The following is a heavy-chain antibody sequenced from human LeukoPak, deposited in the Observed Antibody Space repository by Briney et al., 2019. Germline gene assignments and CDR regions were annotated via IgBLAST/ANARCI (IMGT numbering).Heavy chain of an antibody. Sequence: PGDSLRLSCAASGFTFGRYSMNWVRQAPGKGLEWVSSITSSSSYIYYADSAKGRFTISRDNVKNSLYLQMHSLRAEDTAVYYCARAAGELLPFDYFDYWGQGTLVTVSS. CDR3: ARAAGELLPFDYFDY. CDR1: GFTFGRYS. CDR2: ITSSSSYI. J-gene: IGHJ4*02. V-gene: IGHV3-21*06. D-gene: IGHD3-10*01.